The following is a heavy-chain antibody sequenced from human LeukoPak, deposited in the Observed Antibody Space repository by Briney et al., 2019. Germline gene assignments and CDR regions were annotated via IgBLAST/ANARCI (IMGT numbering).Heavy chain of an antibody. CDR2: ISAYNGNT. CDR3: VREGPSITMVREFTPMVWFVP. V-gene: IGHV1-18*04. J-gene: IGHJ5*02. Sequence: VKVSCKASGYTFTSYGISWVRQAPGQGLEWMGWISAYNGNTNYAQKLQGRVTMTTDTSTSTAYMELRSLRSDDTAVYYCVREGPSITMVREFTPMVWFVPWGEGTLVTVSS. CDR1: GYTFTSYG. D-gene: IGHD3-10*01.